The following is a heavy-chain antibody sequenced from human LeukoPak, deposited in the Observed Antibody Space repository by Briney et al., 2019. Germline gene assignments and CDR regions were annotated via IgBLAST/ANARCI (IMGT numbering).Heavy chain of an antibody. J-gene: IGHJ4*02. CDR1: GFTFSNFD. Sequence: GGSLRLSCAGSGFTFSNFDMNWVRQAPGKGLEWVSSISSSSYIYYADSVKGRFTISRDNAKNSLYLQMNSLRAEDTAVYYCARERDEEWELLDYWGQGTLVTVSS. CDR2: ISSSSYI. CDR3: ARERDEEWELLDY. V-gene: IGHV3-69-1*01. D-gene: IGHD1-26*01.